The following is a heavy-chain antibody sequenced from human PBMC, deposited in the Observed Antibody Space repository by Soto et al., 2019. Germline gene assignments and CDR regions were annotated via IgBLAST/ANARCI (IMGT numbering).Heavy chain of an antibody. V-gene: IGHV3-30-3*01. Sequence: QVQLVESGGGVVQPGRSLRLSCAASGFTFSSYAMHWVRQAPGKGLEWVAVISFDGSHKYYADSVKGRFTISRDNSKNTLYLQMNSLRAEDPAVYYSAPLEELSLWGDGGYYGMDVWGQGTTVTVSS. CDR1: GFTFSSYA. CDR2: ISFDGSHK. J-gene: IGHJ6*02. D-gene: IGHD3-10*01. CDR3: APLEELSLWGDGGYYGMDV.